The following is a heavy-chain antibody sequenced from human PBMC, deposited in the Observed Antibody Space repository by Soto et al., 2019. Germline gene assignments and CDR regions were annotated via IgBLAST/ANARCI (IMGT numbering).Heavy chain of an antibody. CDR3: ARGNSGARGYSGYEKFDY. J-gene: IGHJ4*02. CDR1: GFTFSSYG. V-gene: IGHV3-33*01. D-gene: IGHD5-12*01. Sequence: GGSLRLSCAASGFTFSSYGMHWVRQAPGKGLEWVAVIWYDGSNKYYADSVKGRFTISRDNSKNTLYLQMNSLRAEDTAVYYCARGNSGARGYSGYEKFDYWGQGTLVTVSS. CDR2: IWYDGSNK.